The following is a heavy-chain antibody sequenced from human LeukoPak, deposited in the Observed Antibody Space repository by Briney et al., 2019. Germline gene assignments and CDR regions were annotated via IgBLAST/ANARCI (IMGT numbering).Heavy chain of an antibody. D-gene: IGHD4-23*01. CDR2: IRSKAYGGTT. CDR3: TSLGDGGIVFDY. J-gene: IGHJ4*02. CDR1: GFTFGDYA. Sequence: GGSLRLSCTASGFTFGDYAMSWVRQAPGKGLEWVGFIRSKAYGGTTEYAASVKGGFTISRDDSKSIAYLQMNSLKTEDTAVYYCTSLGDGGIVFDYWGQGTLVTVSS. V-gene: IGHV3-49*04.